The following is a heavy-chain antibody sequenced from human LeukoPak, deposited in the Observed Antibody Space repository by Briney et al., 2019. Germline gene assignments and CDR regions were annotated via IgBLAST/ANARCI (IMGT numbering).Heavy chain of an antibody. V-gene: IGHV1-8*01. CDR3: ARGPPSGEDYYYYMDV. Sequence: AASVKVSFKASGYTFTSYDINWVRQATGQGLEWMGLMNPNSCNTGYAQKFQGRVTMTRNTSISTAYMELSSLRSEDTAVYYCARGPPSGEDYYYYMDVWGKGTTVTVSS. CDR1: GYTFTSYD. J-gene: IGHJ6*03. CDR2: MNPNSCNT. D-gene: IGHD1-14*01.